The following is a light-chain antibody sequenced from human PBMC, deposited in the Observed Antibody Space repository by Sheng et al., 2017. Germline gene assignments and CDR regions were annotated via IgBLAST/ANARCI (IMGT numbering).Light chain of an antibody. CDR2: GAS. CDR3: QQYYSTPES. V-gene: IGKV3-20*01. Sequence: EIVLTQSPGTLSLSPGERATLSCRASQSVSSSYLAWFQQKPGQAPRLLIYGASSRATGIPDRFSGSGSETDFTLIISSLQAEDVAVYYCQQYYSTPESFGQGTKLEIK. J-gene: IGKJ2*03. CDR1: QSVSSSY.